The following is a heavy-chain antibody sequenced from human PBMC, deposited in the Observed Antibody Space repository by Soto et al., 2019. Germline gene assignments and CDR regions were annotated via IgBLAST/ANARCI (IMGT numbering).Heavy chain of an antibody. V-gene: IGHV4-30-2*01. CDR1: GGSTSSGGYS. J-gene: IGHJ4*02. Sequence: QLQLQESGSGLVKPSQTLSLTCAVSGGSTSSGGYSWSWLRQPPGKGLEWIGYISHSGSTYYNPGLKXXXTXXVDTSKNRSSLRLSSVTAADSAVYYCARGGLLPDYWCQGTLVTVAS. CDR2: ISHSGST. D-gene: IGHD6-19*01. CDR3: ARGGLLPDY.